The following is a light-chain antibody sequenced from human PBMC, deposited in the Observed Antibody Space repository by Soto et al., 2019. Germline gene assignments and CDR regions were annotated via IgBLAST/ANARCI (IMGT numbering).Light chain of an antibody. J-gene: IGKJ1*01. CDR2: RTF. CDR3: YQYDSSPWT. Sequence: EIVLTQSPGTLSLSPGERATLSCRASQSISSSYLAWYQQKPGQPPRLLLYRTFSRATGIPDRFSGNGSGTDFTLTISRLEPEDFAVYFCYQYDSSPWTFGQGTKVDIK. CDR1: QSISSSY. V-gene: IGKV3-20*01.